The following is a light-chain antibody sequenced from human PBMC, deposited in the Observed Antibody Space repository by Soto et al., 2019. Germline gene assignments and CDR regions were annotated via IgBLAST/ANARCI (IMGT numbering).Light chain of an antibody. V-gene: IGKV1-39*01. CDR2: AAT. J-gene: IGKJ1*01. Sequence: DIQFTQSPSSLSASVGDRVTVTFRASQTIDTYLNWYQHKPGTAPKVLIYAATYLQDGVPSRFSGTGSGADFTLTISSLQPEDFATYYCQQNFNFPRTFGQGTKVDIK. CDR3: QQNFNFPRT. CDR1: QTIDTY.